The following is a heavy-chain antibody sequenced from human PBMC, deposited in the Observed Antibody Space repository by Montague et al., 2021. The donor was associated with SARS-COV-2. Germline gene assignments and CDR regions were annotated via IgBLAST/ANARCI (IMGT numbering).Heavy chain of an antibody. CDR2: IYSNGVT. Sequence: TLSLTCQVSGVGITSGEYFWTWIRQPPGKGPEWIGNIYSNGVTYHNPSLNSRPTMSTDTSTNQLSLTLTSVTAADTAVYSCARGVMTSVAGFDSWGQGTLVAVSS. D-gene: IGHD4-23*01. CDR1: GVGITSGEYF. V-gene: IGHV4-30-4*01. CDR3: ARGVMTSVAGFDS. J-gene: IGHJ4*02.